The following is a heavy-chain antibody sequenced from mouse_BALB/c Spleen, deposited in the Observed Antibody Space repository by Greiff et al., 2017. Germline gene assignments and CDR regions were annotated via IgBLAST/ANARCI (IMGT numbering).Heavy chain of an antibody. J-gene: IGHJ3*01. D-gene: IGHD2-4*01. CDR3: ARIYYDYPGEFAY. V-gene: IGHV1-18*01. CDR2: INPNNGGT. CDR1: GYTFTDYN. Sequence: VQLKESGPELVKPGASVKIPCKASGYTFTDYNMDWVKQSHGKSLEWIGDINPNNGGTIYNQKFKGKATLTVDKSSSTAYMELRSLTSEDTAVYYCARIYYDYPGEFAYWGQGTLVTVSA.